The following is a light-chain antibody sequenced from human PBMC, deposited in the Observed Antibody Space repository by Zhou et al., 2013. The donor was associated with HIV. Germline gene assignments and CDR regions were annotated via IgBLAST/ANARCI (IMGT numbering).Light chain of an antibody. J-gene: IGKJ1*01. CDR1: QTIDNY. V-gene: IGKV1-39*01. CDR3: QQANSFPPT. Sequence: DIQMTQSPTSLSASVGDRVTITCRPSQTIDNYLNWYQRKPGKAPKLLIYGASILHSGVPSRFSGSGSGTDFTLTISSLQPEDFATYYCQQANSFPPTFGQGTKVEIK. CDR2: GAS.